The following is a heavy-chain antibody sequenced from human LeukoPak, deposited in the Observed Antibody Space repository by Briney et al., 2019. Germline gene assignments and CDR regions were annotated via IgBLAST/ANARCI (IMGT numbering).Heavy chain of an antibody. V-gene: IGHV3-48*04. CDR2: ITSSSNMI. D-gene: IGHD2-2*01. CDR3: AKVDYCGSTSCYRTNYMDV. CDR1: GFTLSYYS. J-gene: IGHJ6*03. Sequence: GGSLRLSCAASGFTLSYYSMNWVRLAPGKGLDWVSYITSSSNMIYYADSVKGRFTISRDNAKNSLYLQMNSLRAEDTAVYYCAKVDYCGSTSCYRTNYMDVWGRGTTVTVSS.